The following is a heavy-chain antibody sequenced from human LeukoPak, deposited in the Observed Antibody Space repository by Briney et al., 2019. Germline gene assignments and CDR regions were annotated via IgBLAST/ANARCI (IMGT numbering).Heavy chain of an antibody. D-gene: IGHD3-10*01. CDR2: IKSSSSTI. V-gene: IGHV3-48*01. Sequence: GGSLRLSCVVSGFTFSSYSMNWVRQAPGKGLEWVSYIKSSSSTIHYADSVKGRFTLSRDNSKKMLYLQLNSLRPEDTAVYYCARDSTTSTIRGALDYWGQGTLVTVSS. J-gene: IGHJ4*02. CDR3: ARDSTTSTIRGALDY. CDR1: GFTFSSYS.